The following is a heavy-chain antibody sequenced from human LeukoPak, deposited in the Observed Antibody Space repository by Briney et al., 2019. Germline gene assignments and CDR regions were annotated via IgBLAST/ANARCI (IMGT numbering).Heavy chain of an antibody. CDR2: IYYSGST. D-gene: IGHD3-10*01. Sequence: PSETLSLTCTVSGYSISSSYYWGWIRQPPGKGLEWIGSIYYSGSTYYNPSLNSRVTISLDTSKNQFSLKVSSVTAADTAVYYCARVGSGSYQRASVDVWGKGTTVTVSS. CDR1: GYSISSSYY. V-gene: IGHV4-38-2*02. J-gene: IGHJ6*04. CDR3: ARVGSGSYQRASVDV.